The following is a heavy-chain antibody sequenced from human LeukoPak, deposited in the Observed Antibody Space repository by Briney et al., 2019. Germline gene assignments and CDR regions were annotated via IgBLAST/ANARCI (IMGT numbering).Heavy chain of an antibody. J-gene: IGHJ6*02. D-gene: IGHD6-19*01. V-gene: IGHV1-69*13. CDR1: GGTFSSYA. CDR3: ARDLSPYSSGWYYYYGMDV. Sequence: SVKVSCKAPGGTFSSYAISWVRQAPGQGLEWMGGIIPIFGTANYAQKFQGRVTITADESTSTAYMELSSLRSEDTAVYYCARDLSPYSSGWYYYYGMDVWGQGTTVTVSS. CDR2: IIPIFGTA.